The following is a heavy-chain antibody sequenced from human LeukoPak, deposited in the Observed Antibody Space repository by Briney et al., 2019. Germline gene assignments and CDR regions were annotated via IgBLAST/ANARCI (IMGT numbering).Heavy chain of an antibody. Sequence: SETLSLTCTVSGGSISSYYWSWIRQPPGKGLEWIGYIYTSGSTNYNPSLKSRVTISVDTSKNQFSLKLSSVTAADTAVYYCASHSIAAAGRPYYYYYYMDVWGKGTTVTVSS. CDR2: IYTSGST. V-gene: IGHV4-4*09. J-gene: IGHJ6*03. D-gene: IGHD6-13*01. CDR3: ASHSIAAAGRPYYYYYYMDV. CDR1: GGSISSYY.